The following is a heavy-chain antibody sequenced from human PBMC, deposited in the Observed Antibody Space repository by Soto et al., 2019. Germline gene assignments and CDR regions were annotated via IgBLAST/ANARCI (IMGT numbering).Heavy chain of an antibody. CDR2: INEDGSKK. J-gene: IGHJ4*02. Sequence: HPGGSLRLSCAASGLTFSRSWMTWVRRAPGKGLEWVALINEDGSKKFYVDSVKGRFTISRDNAKNSLYLQMSSLSTEDTAVYYCARDPAYGALDYWGQGTLVTVSS. D-gene: IGHD4-17*01. V-gene: IGHV3-7*01. CDR3: ARDPAYGALDY. CDR1: GLTFSRSW.